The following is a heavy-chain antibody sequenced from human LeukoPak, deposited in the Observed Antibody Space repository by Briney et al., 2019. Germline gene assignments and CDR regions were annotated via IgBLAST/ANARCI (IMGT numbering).Heavy chain of an antibody. J-gene: IGHJ4*02. CDR3: ARDQGIFDY. V-gene: IGHV3-48*02. Sequence: PGGSLRLSCAASGFTFSSYSMNWVRQAPGKGLEWVSYISSSSKTIYYADSVKGRFTISRDNAKNSPYPQMNSLRDEDSAVYYCARDQGIFDYWGQGTLVTVSS. CDR2: ISSSSKTI. CDR1: GFTFSSYS.